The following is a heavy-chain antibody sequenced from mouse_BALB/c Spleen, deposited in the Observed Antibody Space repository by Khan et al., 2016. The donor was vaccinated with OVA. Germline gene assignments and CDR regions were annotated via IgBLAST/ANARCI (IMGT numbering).Heavy chain of an antibody. V-gene: IGHV2-6-4*01. CDR3: ASAYYRYDGYYAMDY. J-gene: IGHJ4*01. Sequence: QMQLEESGPGLVAPSQSLSITCTVSGFSLSRYHIHWVRQPPGKGLEWLGMIWGGGGTDYNSTLKSRLSISKDNSKSQVFLKMNSLQTDDSAMYYCASAYYRYDGYYAMDYWGQGTSVTVSS. D-gene: IGHD2-14*01. CDR1: GFSLSRYH. CDR2: IWGGGGT.